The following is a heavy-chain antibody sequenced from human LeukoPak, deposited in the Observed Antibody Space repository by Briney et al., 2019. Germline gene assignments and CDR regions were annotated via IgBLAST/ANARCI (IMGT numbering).Heavy chain of an antibody. J-gene: IGHJ4*02. CDR2: IYYSGST. CDR1: GGSISSSNYY. CDR3: ARGGVLKSLDY. V-gene: IGHV4-39*07. D-gene: IGHD3-16*01. Sequence: SETLSLTCTVSGGSISSSNYYCGWIRQPPGKGLEWIGYIYYSGSTYYNPSLKSRVTISVDTSKNQFSLKLSSVTAADTAVYYCARGGVLKSLDYWGQGTLVTVSS.